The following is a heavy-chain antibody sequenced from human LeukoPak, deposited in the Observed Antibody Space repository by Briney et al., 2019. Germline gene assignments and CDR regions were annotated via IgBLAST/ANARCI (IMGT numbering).Heavy chain of an antibody. CDR3: ALTPDYYGSGSFDY. V-gene: IGHV3-7*01. CDR1: GFTFGSYW. D-gene: IGHD3-10*01. Sequence: GGSLRLSCAASGFTFGSYWMSWVRQAPGKGLEWVADIKQDGSEKYYVDSVKGRFTISRDNAKNSLYLQMNNLRAEDTAVYYCALTPDYYGSGSFDYWGQGTLVTVSS. CDR2: IKQDGSEK. J-gene: IGHJ4*02.